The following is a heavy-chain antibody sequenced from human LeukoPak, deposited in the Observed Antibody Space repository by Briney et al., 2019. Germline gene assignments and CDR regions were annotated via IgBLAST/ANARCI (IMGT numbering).Heavy chain of an antibody. CDR3: ARGRGDTAMAVFDY. V-gene: IGHV4-34*01. CDR2: INHSGST. J-gene: IGHJ4*02. CDR1: GGSFSGYY. D-gene: IGHD5-18*01. Sequence: SETLSLTCAVYGGSFSGYYWSWIRQPPGKGLEWIGEINHSGSTNYNPSLKSRVTISVDTSKNQFSLKLGSVTAADTAVYYCARGRGDTAMAVFDYWGQGTLVTVSS.